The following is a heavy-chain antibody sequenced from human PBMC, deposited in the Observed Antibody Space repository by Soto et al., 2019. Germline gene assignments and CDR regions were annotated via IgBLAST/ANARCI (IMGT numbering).Heavy chain of an antibody. CDR3: TSHYDSSGYYSALYGMDV. CDR2: ISSSDSIV. CDR1: GFTFSDYY. D-gene: IGHD3-22*01. Sequence: PGGSLRLSCAASGFTFSDYYMSWIRQAPGKGLEWVSYISSSDSIVSYADSVKGRFTISRDNAKNSLYLQMNSLRAEDTAVYYCTSHYDSSGYYSALYGMDVWGQGTTVTVSS. V-gene: IGHV3-11*01. J-gene: IGHJ6*02.